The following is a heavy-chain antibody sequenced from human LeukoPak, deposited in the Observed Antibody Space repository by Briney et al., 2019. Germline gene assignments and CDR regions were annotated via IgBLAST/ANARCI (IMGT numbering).Heavy chain of an antibody. CDR1: GFTLSSYG. V-gene: IGHV3-30*02. D-gene: IGHD6-19*01. CDR3: GKGGLPSAAGTGAFDI. CDR2: IRYDGRNK. Sequence: GGSLRLSCAASGFTLSSYGMHWVRQAPGKGLERVAFIRYDGRNKYSVDSVKGRFTISRDSSKNTLYLQMNSLRAEDTAVYYCGKGGLPSAAGTGAFDIWGQGTMVTVSS. J-gene: IGHJ3*02.